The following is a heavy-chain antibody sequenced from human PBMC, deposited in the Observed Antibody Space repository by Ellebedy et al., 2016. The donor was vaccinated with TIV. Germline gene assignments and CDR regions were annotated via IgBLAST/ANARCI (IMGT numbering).Heavy chain of an antibody. Sequence: PGGSLRLSCGASGFTFSSFAMSWLRHTPGKGLEWISTVTGHSASTHYADSVKGRFAVSRDNSRNTLYLQMGSLRAEDTAVYYCAKVNSIDIRTGSSDWLDPWGQGTLVTVSS. D-gene: IGHD3-10*01. J-gene: IGHJ5*02. CDR2: VTGHSAST. CDR3: AKVNSIDIRTGSSDWLDP. CDR1: GFTFSSFA. V-gene: IGHV3-23*01.